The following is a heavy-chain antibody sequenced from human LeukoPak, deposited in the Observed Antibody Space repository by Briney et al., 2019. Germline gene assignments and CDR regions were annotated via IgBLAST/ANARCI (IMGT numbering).Heavy chain of an antibody. J-gene: IGHJ5*02. CDR1: GGSISSGSYY. Sequence: SETLSLTCTVSGGSISSGSYYWSWIRQPAGKGLEWIVRIYTSGSTNYNPSRKSRVTISVDTSKTQFSLKLSSVTAADTAVYYCARGLGSSSFNWFDPWGQGTLVTVSS. CDR2: IYTSGST. V-gene: IGHV4-61*02. D-gene: IGHD6-6*01. CDR3: ARGLGSSSFNWFDP.